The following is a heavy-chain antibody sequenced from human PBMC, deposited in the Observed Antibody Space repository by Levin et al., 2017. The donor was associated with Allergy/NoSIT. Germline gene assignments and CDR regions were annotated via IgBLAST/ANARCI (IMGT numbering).Heavy chain of an antibody. D-gene: IGHD3-22*01. Sequence: GGSLRLSCKGSGYSFTSYWIGWVRQMPGKGLEWMGIIYPGDSDTRYSPSFQGQVTISADKSISTAYLQWSSLKASDTAMYYCASRFGTYYYDSSGYYAFDIWGQGTMVTVSS. J-gene: IGHJ3*02. CDR3: ASRFGTYYYDSSGYYAFDI. CDR2: IYPGDSDT. V-gene: IGHV5-51*01. CDR1: GYSFTSYW.